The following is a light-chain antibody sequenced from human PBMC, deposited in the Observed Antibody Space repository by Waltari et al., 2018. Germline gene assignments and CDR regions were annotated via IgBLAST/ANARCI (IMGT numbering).Light chain of an antibody. CDR2: HAS. J-gene: IGKJ4*01. CDR3: QHYHNWLT. Sequence: IVLTQSPATLSVSPGEGATLSCRASQSIDTHLAWYQQKPGQAPRLLIFHASTRAAGISHRFSGSGSGTEFALTISNLQSEDFAVYFCQHYHNWLTFGGGTKVEI. CDR1: QSIDTH. V-gene: IGKV3-15*01.